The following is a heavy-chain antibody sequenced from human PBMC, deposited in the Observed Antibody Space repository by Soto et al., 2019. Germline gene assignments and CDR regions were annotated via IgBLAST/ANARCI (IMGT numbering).Heavy chain of an antibody. V-gene: IGHV3-73*01. CDR3: IRGGSPYYYDY. CDR1: GFIFSGSA. Sequence: EVQLVEAGGGLVQPGGSLKLSCAASGFIFSGSAVHWVRQASGKGLEWVGRILSKAGNYATAYTASMKGRFTISRDDSENTAFLQMNILKTEDTAVYYCIRGGSPYYYDYWGQGTLVAVSS. CDR2: ILSKAGNYAT. J-gene: IGHJ4*02.